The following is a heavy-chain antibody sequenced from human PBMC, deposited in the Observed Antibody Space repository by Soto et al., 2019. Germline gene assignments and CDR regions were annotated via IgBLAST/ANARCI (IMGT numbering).Heavy chain of an antibody. V-gene: IGHV4-34*01. D-gene: IGHD6-13*01. J-gene: IGHJ4*02. Sequence: SETLSLTCAVYGGSLSGYYWSWIRQPPGKGLEWIGEINHSGSTNYNPSLKSRVTISVDTSKNQFSLKLSSVTAADTAVYYCARGLNRQLVFFDYWGQGTLVTVSS. CDR1: GGSLSGYY. CDR2: INHSGST. CDR3: ARGLNRQLVFFDY.